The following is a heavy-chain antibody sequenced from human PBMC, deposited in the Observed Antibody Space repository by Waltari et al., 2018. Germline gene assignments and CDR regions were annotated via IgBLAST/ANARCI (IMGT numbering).Heavy chain of an antibody. CDR3: ARHGRKGSIVRGPDS. V-gene: IGHV4-39*01. CDR2: IYSSGST. CDR1: GGSISSSSYY. J-gene: IGHJ4*02. D-gene: IGHD1-26*01. Sequence: QLQLQGSGPGLVNPSETLSLTCTVSGGSISSSSYYWGWVRQPPGKGLEWIGTIYSSGSTYSNPSLQSRVTISVDTSKSQFSLKLSSVTAADTAVYYCARHGRKGSIVRGPDSWGQGTLVTVSS.